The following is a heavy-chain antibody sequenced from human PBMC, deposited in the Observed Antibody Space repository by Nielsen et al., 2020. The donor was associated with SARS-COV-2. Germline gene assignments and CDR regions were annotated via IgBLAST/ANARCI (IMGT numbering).Heavy chain of an antibody. CDR3: ARHWRGSYYHFDY. Sequence: SETLSLTCTVSGGSISSSSYYWGWIRQPPGKGLEWIGSIYYSGSTYYSPSLKSRVTISVDTSKNQFSLKLSSVTAADTAVYYCARHWRGSYYHFDYWGQGTLVTVSS. D-gene: IGHD1-26*01. CDR2: IYYSGST. J-gene: IGHJ4*02. V-gene: IGHV4-39*01. CDR1: GGSISSSSYY.